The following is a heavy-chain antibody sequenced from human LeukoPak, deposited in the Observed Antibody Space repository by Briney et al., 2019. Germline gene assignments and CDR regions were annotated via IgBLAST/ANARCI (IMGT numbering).Heavy chain of an antibody. CDR2: IYYSGST. J-gene: IGHJ4*02. D-gene: IGHD3-22*01. CDR3: ARDRYYYDSSGYTIYFDY. CDR1: GGSISSYY. Sequence: SETLSLTCTVSGGSISSYYWSWIRQPPGKGLEWIGYIYYSGSTNYNPSLKSRVTISVDTSKNQFSLKLSSVTAADTAVYYCARDRYYYDSSGYTIYFDYWGQGTLVTVSS. V-gene: IGHV4-59*01.